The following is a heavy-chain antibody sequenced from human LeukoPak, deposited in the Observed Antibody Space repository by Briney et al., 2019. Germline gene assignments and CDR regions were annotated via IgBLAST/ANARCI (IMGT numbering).Heavy chain of an antibody. V-gene: IGHV3-9*01. J-gene: IGHJ4*02. Sequence: GGSLRLSCAASGFTFDDYAMHWVRQAPGKGLEWVSSINWNSDSIGYADSVKGRFTISRDNAKNSLYLQMNSLRTEDTALYYCARDVRALAQKKYFDYWGQGTLVTVSS. CDR2: INWNSDSI. CDR3: ARDVRALAQKKYFDY. D-gene: IGHD4-17*01. CDR1: GFTFDDYA.